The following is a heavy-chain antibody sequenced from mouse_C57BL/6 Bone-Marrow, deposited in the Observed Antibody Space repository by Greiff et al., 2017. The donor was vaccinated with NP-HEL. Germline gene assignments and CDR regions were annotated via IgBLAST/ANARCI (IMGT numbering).Heavy chain of an antibody. CDR2: IYPGDGDT. CDR1: GYAFSSSW. J-gene: IGHJ1*03. V-gene: IGHV1-82*01. CDR3: ARLYDYDRRYFDV. Sequence: VQWVESGPELVKPGASVKISCKASGYAFSSSWMNWVKQRPGKGLEWIGRIYPGDGDTNYNGKFKGKATLTADKSSSTAYMQLSSLTSEDSAVYFCARLYDYDRRYFDVWGTGTTVTVSS. D-gene: IGHD2-4*01.